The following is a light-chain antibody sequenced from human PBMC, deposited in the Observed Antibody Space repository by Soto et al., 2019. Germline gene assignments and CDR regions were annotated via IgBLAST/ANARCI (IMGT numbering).Light chain of an antibody. CDR1: SNDVGGYDY. V-gene: IGLV2-11*01. CDR3: CSYAGNYTF. CDR2: DVT. J-gene: IGLJ2*01. Sequence: QSALTQPRSVSGSPGQSVTICCTGTSNDVGGYDYVSWYQQYPGKAPTYILYDVTKRPSGVPDRFSGSKSGNTASLTISGLQADDEADYYCCSYAGNYTFFGGGTKLTVL.